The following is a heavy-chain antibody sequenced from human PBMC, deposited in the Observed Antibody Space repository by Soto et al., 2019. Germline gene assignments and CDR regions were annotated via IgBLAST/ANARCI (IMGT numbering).Heavy chain of an antibody. CDR2: INHSGST. CDR3: ARSQYEILTGYYLGY. D-gene: IGHD3-9*01. CDR1: GVSFSGYC. J-gene: IGHJ4*02. Sequence: SETLSLTCAVYGVSFSGYCWSWLRQPPGKGLEWIGEINHSGSTTYNPSLKSRVTMSADTSKNQFSLKLNSVTAADTAVYYCARSQYEILTGYYLGYWGQGTRVTVSS. V-gene: IGHV4-34*01.